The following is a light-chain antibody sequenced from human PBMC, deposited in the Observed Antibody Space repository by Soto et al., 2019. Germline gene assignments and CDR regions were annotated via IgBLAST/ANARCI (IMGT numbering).Light chain of an antibody. Sequence: IGLTQSPDTLSVSAGERATLSCRASQGIFYNLAWFQQSPGQAPRLRIYRASTRDTNIPARFRGRGSGTEFTLTISSLQTEHSALYDGQQYHKLWAFGQGTKVESK. J-gene: IGKJ1*01. CDR2: RAS. V-gene: IGKV3-15*01. CDR1: QGIFYN. CDR3: QQYHKLWA.